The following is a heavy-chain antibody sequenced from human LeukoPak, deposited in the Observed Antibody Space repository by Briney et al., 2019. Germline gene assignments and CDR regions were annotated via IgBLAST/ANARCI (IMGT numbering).Heavy chain of an antibody. V-gene: IGHV4-30-4*08. CDR3: AALGGGQLLSLDY. CDR1: GGSISSGGYS. D-gene: IGHD2-2*01. CDR2: IYYSGST. Sequence: SETLSLTCAVSGGSISSGGYSWSWIRQPPGKGLEWIGYIYYSGSTYYNPSLKSRVTISVDTSKNQFSLKLSSVTAADTAVYYCAALGGGQLLSLDYWGQGTLVTVSS. J-gene: IGHJ4*02.